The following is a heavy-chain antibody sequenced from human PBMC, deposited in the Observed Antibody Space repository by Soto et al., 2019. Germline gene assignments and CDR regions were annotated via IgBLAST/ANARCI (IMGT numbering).Heavy chain of an antibody. V-gene: IGHV3-30*18. CDR1: GFTFTSYG. Sequence: QVQLVESGGGVVQPGRSLRLSCAASGFTFTSYGMHWVRQAPGKGLQWVAVISYDESNKYYADSVKGRFIISRDNSKNPLYLEMNSLTVDDPAVYYCANKNELFSEPYQNYCIDVWGQGTTVTLSS. CDR3: ANKNELFSEPYQNYCIDV. D-gene: IGHD1-1*01. J-gene: IGHJ6*02. CDR2: ISYDESNK.